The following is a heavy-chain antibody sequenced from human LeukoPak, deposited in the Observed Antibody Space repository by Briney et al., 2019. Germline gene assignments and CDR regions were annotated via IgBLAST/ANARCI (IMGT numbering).Heavy chain of an antibody. Sequence: GASVKVSCKASGYTFTSYGISWVRQAPGQGLEWMGWISTYNGNTNYAQKLQGRVTMTTDTSTGAAYVELRSLRSDDTAMYYCSREGEVEDGTGHHNWYFDLWGRGTLVTVSS. CDR3: SREGEVEDGTGHHNWYFDL. D-gene: IGHD2-8*02. V-gene: IGHV1-18*01. CDR1: GYTFTSYG. CDR2: ISTYNGNT. J-gene: IGHJ2*01.